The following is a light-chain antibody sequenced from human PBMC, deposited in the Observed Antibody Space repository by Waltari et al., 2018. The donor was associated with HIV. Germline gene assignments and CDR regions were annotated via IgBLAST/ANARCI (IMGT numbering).Light chain of an antibody. V-gene: IGKV3-11*01. CDR3: QQRNSWLWT. CDR2: DAS. CDR1: QPVAIY. Sequence: IVLKQSPATSSLFPGERAILSCRASQPVAIYLNWYQQKAGQAPKLLIYDASNMPTGIPARFSGSGSGTDFTLTISSLDPEDFAVYYCQQRNSWLWTFGQGTKVEI. J-gene: IGKJ1*01.